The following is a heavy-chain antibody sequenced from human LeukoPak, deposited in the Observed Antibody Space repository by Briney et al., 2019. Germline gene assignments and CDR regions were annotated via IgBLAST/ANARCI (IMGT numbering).Heavy chain of an antibody. CDR2: IDWDDDK. CDR1: GFSLSTGGMR. Sequence: SGPALVKPTQTLTLTCTFSGFSLSTGGMRVNWIRQPPGEALEWLARIDWDDDKFYSTSLKTRLTISKDTSKNQVVLTMTNMDPVDTATYYCARTSPETYSGSSPFDYWGQGTLVTVSS. J-gene: IGHJ4*02. D-gene: IGHD1-26*01. CDR3: ARTSPETYSGSSPFDY. V-gene: IGHV2-70*04.